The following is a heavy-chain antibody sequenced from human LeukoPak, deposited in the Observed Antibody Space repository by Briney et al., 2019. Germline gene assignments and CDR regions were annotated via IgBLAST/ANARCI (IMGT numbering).Heavy chain of an antibody. V-gene: IGHV4-38-2*02. CDR2: IYHSGST. CDR1: GYSISSGYY. Sequence: PSETLSLTCTVSGYSISSGYYWGWIRQPPGKGLEWIGSIYHSGSTYYNPSLKSRVTISVDTSKNQFSLKLSSVTAADTAVYYCARDWAAVVVPAAISLADAFDIWGQGTMVTVSS. J-gene: IGHJ3*02. CDR3: ARDWAAVVVPAAISLADAFDI. D-gene: IGHD2-2*02.